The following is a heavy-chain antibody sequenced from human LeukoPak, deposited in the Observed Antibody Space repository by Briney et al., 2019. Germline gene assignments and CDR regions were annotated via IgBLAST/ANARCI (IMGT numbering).Heavy chain of an antibody. J-gene: IGHJ4*02. Sequence: PSETLSLTCAVYNGFDSYYMTIVRQPPGKGLEWVGEITYRGSGNYNPSLKGRATISINVSQRQFSLSLRSVTAADTAVYYCARVADGKGYPFDYWGQGTLVTVSS. V-gene: IGHV4-34*01. CDR2: ITYRGSG. CDR3: ARVADGKGYPFDY. D-gene: IGHD5-18*01. CDR1: NGFDSYY.